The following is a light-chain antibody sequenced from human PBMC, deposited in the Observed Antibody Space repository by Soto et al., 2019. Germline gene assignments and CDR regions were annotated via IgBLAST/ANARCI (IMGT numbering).Light chain of an antibody. CDR1: SSDIGGHNY. CDR2: DVS. Sequence: QSALTQPASVSGSPGQSITISCTGSSSDIGGHNYVSWYQQHPGKAPKLIIFDVSSRPSGVSNRFSGSKSGNTASLTISGLQAEDEADYYCSSYATSGTPYVFATGTKLTV. V-gene: IGLV2-14*01. J-gene: IGLJ1*01. CDR3: SSYATSGTPYV.